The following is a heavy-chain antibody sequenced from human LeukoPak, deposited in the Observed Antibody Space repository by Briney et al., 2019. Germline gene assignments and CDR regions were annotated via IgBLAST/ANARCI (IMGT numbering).Heavy chain of an antibody. J-gene: IGHJ4*02. CDR1: GGSFSGYY. V-gene: IGHV4-34*01. Sequence: SETLSLTCAVYGGSFSGYYWSWIRQPPGKGQEWIGEINHSGSTNYNPSLKSRVTISVDTSKNQFSLKLSSVTAADTAVYYCARVRKGYYYDSSGDFDYWGQGTLVTVSS. CDR2: INHSGST. D-gene: IGHD3-22*01. CDR3: ARVRKGYYYDSSGDFDY.